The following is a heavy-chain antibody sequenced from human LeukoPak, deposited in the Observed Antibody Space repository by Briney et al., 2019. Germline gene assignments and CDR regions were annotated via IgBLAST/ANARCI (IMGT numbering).Heavy chain of an antibody. CDR1: GGSISSGGYS. CDR2: IYHSGST. J-gene: IGHJ5*02. D-gene: IGHD3-22*01. Sequence: PSETLSLTCAVSGGSISSGGYSWSWIRQPPGKGLEWIGYIYHSGSTYYNPSLKSRVTISVDRSKNQFSLKLSSVTAADTAVYYCARGVLPRITMIEGSGNWFDPWGQGTLVTVSS. V-gene: IGHV4-30-2*01. CDR3: ARGVLPRITMIEGSGNWFDP.